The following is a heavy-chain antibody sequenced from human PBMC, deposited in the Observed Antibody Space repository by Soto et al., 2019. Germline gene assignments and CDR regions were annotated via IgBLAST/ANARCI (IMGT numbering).Heavy chain of an antibody. CDR3: ARDGAVAARGVYFDY. CDR2: IIPIFGTA. J-gene: IGHJ4*02. V-gene: IGHV1-69*13. CDR1: GGTFSSYA. Sequence: GASVKVSCKASGGTFSSYAISWVRQAPGQGLEWMGGIIPIFGTANYAQKFQGRVTITADESTSTAYMELSSLRSEDTAVYYCARDGAVAARGVYFDYWGQGTLVTVSS. D-gene: IGHD6-19*01.